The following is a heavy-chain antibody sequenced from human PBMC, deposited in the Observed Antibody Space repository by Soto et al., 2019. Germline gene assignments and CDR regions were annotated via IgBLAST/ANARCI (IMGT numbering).Heavy chain of an antibody. Sequence: TLSLTCTVSGGSISSYYWSWIRQPAGKGLEWIGRIYTSGSTNYNPSLKSRVTMSVDTSKNQFSLKLSSVTAADTAVYYCARDLIYRYYDFWSGSREKHQLYYYYGMDVWGQGTTVTVSS. V-gene: IGHV4-4*07. D-gene: IGHD3-3*01. J-gene: IGHJ6*02. CDR1: GGSISSYY. CDR3: ARDLIYRYYDFWSGSREKHQLYYYYGMDV. CDR2: IYTSGST.